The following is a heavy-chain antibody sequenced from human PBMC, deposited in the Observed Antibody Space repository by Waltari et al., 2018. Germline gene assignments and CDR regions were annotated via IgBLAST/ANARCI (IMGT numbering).Heavy chain of an antibody. CDR3: SHRLRSRRWPGGFLDH. J-gene: IGHJ4*02. Sequence: QITLKESGPTLVKPTQTLTLTCTFSGFSLSTSGVGVGWIRQPPGKALEWLALIYWDDDKRYSPFLKSRLTITQDPPKNPVVLNMTNMDPVDTAKYYRSHRLRSRRWPGGFLDHLGQGTLVHVPS. CDR2: IYWDDDK. V-gene: IGHV2-5*02. D-gene: IGHD6-13*01. CDR1: GFSLSTSGVG.